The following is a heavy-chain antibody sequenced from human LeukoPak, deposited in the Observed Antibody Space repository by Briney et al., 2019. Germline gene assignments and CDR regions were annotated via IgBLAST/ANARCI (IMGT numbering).Heavy chain of an antibody. V-gene: IGHV4-59*01. CDR1: GGSISSYY. Sequence: KASETLSLTCTVSGGSISSYYWSWIRQPPGKGLEWIGYIYYSGSTNYNPSLKSRVTISVDTSKNQFSLKLNSVTAADTAVYYCARAQYSSSWSFFDSWGQGTLVTVSS. J-gene: IGHJ4*02. D-gene: IGHD6-13*01. CDR2: IYYSGST. CDR3: ARAQYSSSWSFFDS.